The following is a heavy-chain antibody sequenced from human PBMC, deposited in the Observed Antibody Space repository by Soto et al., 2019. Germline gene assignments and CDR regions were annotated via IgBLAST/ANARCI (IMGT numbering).Heavy chain of an antibody. V-gene: IGHV3-11*01. CDR2: ISSSGSTI. CDR1: GFTFSDYY. CDR3: ARDPEGYIPRVGY. D-gene: IGHD5-12*01. Sequence: QVQLVESGGGLVKPGGSLRLSCAASGFTFSDYYMSCIRQAPGKGLEWVSYISSSGSTIYYAHSVKSRFTIFRDIAKNSLYQQMTSLRVEDTAVYYWARDPEGYIPRVGYRGQGTRDT. J-gene: IGHJ4*02.